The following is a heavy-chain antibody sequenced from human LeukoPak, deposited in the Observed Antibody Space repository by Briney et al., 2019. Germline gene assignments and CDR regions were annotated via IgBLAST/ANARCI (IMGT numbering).Heavy chain of an antibody. V-gene: IGHV4-34*01. CDR3: ARDQTSSGYSYGYDYYYGMDV. CDR2: INHSGST. Sequence: SETLSLTCAVYGGSFSGYYWSWIRQPPGKGLEWIGEINHSGSTNYNPSLKSRVTISVDTSKNQFSLKLSSVTAADTAVYYCARDQTSSGYSYGYDYYYGMDVWGQGTTVTVSS. D-gene: IGHD5-18*01. J-gene: IGHJ6*02. CDR1: GGSFSGYY.